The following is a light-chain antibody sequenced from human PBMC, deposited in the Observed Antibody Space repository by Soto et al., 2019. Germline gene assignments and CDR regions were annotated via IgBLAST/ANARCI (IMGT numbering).Light chain of an antibody. V-gene: IGKV1-39*01. J-gene: IGKJ1*01. Sequence: DIQMTQSPSSLSASVGDRVTITCRASQSISSYLNWYQQKPGKAPNLLIYVASSLQSGVPSRFSGSGSGTDFTLTISSLQPEDFATYYCQQSYSTPVTFGQGTKVEIK. CDR1: QSISSY. CDR2: VAS. CDR3: QQSYSTPVT.